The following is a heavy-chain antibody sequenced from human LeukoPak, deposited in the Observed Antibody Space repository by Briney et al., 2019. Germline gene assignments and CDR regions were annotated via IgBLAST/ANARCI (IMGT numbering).Heavy chain of an antibody. CDR1: GFTFSSYS. CDR2: IGSSSSYI. CDR3: ARDLRIPSFDY. V-gene: IGHV3-21*01. J-gene: IGHJ4*02. Sequence: GGSLRLSCAASGFTFSSYSMNWVRQAPGKGLEWVASIGSSSSYIYYADSVKGRFTISRDNAKNSLYLQMNSLRAEDTAVYYCARDLRIPSFDYWGQGTLVTVSS.